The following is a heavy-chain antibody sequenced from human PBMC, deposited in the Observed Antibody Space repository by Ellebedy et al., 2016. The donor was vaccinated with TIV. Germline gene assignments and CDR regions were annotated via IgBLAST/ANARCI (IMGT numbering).Heavy chain of an antibody. V-gene: IGHV3-33*01. CDR3: VRGYNWNGNGFGGKYGMDV. Sequence: GESLKISCAASGLTFSRYGMHWIRQAPDKGLEWVAVIWYDGSIKYLADSVKGRFTISRDNFNNTLYLQMNSLKIEDTAVYYCVRGYNWNGNGFGGKYGMDVWGQGTTVTVSS. J-gene: IGHJ6*02. CDR2: IWYDGSIK. D-gene: IGHD1-20*01. CDR1: GLTFSRYG.